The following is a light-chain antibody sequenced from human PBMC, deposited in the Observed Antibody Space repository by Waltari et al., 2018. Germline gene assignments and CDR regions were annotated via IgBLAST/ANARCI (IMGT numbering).Light chain of an antibody. CDR3: QTGGHGTWV. CDR1: SGHSSNI. Sequence: QLVLTQSPSASASLGASVKLTCTLSSGHSSNIIAWHQQQPEKGPRYLMKVNSDGSHSKGDEIPDRFSGSSSWAERYLTISSRQSEDEADYYCQTGGHGTWVFGGGTKLTVL. J-gene: IGLJ3*02. V-gene: IGLV4-69*01. CDR2: VNSDGSH.